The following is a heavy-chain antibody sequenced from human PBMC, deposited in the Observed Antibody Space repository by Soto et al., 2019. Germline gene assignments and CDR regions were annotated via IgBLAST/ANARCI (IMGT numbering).Heavy chain of an antibody. CDR3: AKDYGSGSYYFDY. CDR1: GFTFSSYA. J-gene: IGHJ4*02. CDR2: ISGSGGST. D-gene: IGHD3-10*01. Sequence: GGSLRLSCAASGFTFSSYAMSWVRQAPGKGLEWVSAISGSGGSTYYADSVKGRFTISRDNSKNTLFLQMNSLRAEDTAVYYCAKDYGSGSYYFDYWGQGTLVTVSS. V-gene: IGHV3-23*01.